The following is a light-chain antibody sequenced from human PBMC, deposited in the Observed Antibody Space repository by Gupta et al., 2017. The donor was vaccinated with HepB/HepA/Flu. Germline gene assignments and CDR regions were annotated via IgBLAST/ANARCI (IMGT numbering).Light chain of an antibody. V-gene: IGKV1-39*01. CDR2: AAS. CDR3: QQSYSTPCS. CDR1: QSISHY. Sequence: DIQMTQSPCSLSVSLGDRVTITCRASQSISHYLNWYQQKPGKAPKLLIYAASTLQSGVPSRFSGSGSGTDFTLTISSLQPEDFATYYCQQSYSTPCSFGQGTKLEIK. J-gene: IGKJ2*04.